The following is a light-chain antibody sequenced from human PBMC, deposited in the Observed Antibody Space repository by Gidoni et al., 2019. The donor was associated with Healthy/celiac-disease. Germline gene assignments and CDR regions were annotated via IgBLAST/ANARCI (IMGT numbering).Light chain of an antibody. V-gene: IGKV1-39*01. J-gene: IGKJ4*01. Sequence: DIQMTQSPSSLSASVGDRVTITCRASQSISSYLNWYQHKPGKAPKLLIYAASSLKSGVPSRFSGSGSGTDFTLNISSLQPEDFATYYCQQSYSTPITFGGGTKVEIK. CDR1: QSISSY. CDR2: AAS. CDR3: QQSYSTPIT.